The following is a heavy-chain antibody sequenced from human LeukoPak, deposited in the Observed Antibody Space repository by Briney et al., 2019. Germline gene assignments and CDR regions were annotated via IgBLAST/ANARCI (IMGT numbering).Heavy chain of an antibody. J-gene: IGHJ4*02. D-gene: IGHD5-18*01. CDR3: ATATLRYSYGD. CDR2: IRSSNHTK. Sequence: GGSRRLSWAASGFTFSSYEMNWVRQAQGKGLEWVSYIRSSNHTKYYADHVQGRFTHSKDNAKHSLYLQMDRLRAEDTPVYYWATATLRYSYGDWGQGPLVTVSS. V-gene: IGHV3-48*03. CDR1: GFTFSSYE.